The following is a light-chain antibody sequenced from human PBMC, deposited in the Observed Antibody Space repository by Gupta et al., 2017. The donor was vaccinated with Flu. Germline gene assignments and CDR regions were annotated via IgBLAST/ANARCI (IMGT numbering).Light chain of an antibody. CDR3: CSYAGDKGFV. Sequence: QSALTQPRSVSGSPGQSVTISCTGTNTDVGGYDYVSWYQQHPGKAPKFIIDDVSERPSGVPERFSASKSGNTASLTISGRQAEDEADYYCCSYAGDKGFVFGTGTKVTVL. J-gene: IGLJ1*01. CDR1: NTDVGGYDY. V-gene: IGLV2-11*01. CDR2: DVS.